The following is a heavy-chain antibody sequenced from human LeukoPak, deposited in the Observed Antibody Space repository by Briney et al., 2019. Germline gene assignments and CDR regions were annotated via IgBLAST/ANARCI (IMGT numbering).Heavy chain of an antibody. CDR1: GFTFSSYA. V-gene: IGHV3-23*01. CDR3: AKDRLTTMIVVVITLDDY. D-gene: IGHD3-22*01. Sequence: GGSLRLSCAAPGFTFSSYAMSWVRQAPGKGLEWVSAISGSGGSTYYADSVKGRFTISRDNSKNTLYLQMNSLRAEDTAVYYCAKDRLTTMIVVVITLDDYWGQGTLVTVSS. J-gene: IGHJ4*02. CDR2: ISGSGGST.